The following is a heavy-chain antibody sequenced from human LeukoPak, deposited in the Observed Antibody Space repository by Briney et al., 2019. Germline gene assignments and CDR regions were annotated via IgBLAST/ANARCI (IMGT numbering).Heavy chain of an antibody. J-gene: IGHJ6*02. Sequence: PSETLSLTCTVSGGSISSSSYYWGWLSQPPGKGLEWIGSIYYSGSTYYNPSLKSRVTISVDTSKNQFSLKLSSVTAADTAVYYCARPLSFIAAAESGMDVWGQGTTVTVSS. CDR2: IYYSGST. CDR3: ARPLSFIAAAESGMDV. CDR1: GGSISSSSYY. D-gene: IGHD6-13*01. V-gene: IGHV4-39*01.